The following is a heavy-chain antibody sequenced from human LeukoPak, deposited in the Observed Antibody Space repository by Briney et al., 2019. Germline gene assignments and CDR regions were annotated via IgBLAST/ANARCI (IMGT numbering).Heavy chain of an antibody. CDR3: ARRWGGSSSWDPLGWFDP. V-gene: IGHV1-8*01. CDR1: GYTFTSYD. Sequence: ASVKVSCKASGYTFTSYDINWVRQATGQGLEWMGWMNPNSGNTGYAQKFQGRVTVTRNTSISTAYMELSSLRSEDTAVYYCARRWGGSSSWDPLGWFDPWGQGTLVTISS. D-gene: IGHD6-13*01. CDR2: MNPNSGNT. J-gene: IGHJ5*02.